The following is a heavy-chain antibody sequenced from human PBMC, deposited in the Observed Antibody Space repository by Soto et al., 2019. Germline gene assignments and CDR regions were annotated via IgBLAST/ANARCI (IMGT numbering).Heavy chain of an antibody. CDR3: ARRRDSTSWFLFDY. CDR1: GFGFGTVS. J-gene: IGHJ4*02. D-gene: IGHD3-10*01. V-gene: IGHV3-21*01. CDR2: ISFSGDHI. Sequence: EVQLVESGGGLVKPGASLRLSCAASGFGFGTVSMTWVRQAPGKGLEWVAFISFSGDHIYYADSVKGRFTISRDNAGNSLYLQMNSLRVEDTAVYYCARRRDSTSWFLFDYWGLGTLVTVSS.